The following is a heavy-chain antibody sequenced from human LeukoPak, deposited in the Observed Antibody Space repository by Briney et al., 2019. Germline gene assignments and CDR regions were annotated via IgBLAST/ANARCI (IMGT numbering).Heavy chain of an antibody. CDR3: ASAYSSSWFFDY. V-gene: IGHV4-39*07. J-gene: IGHJ4*02. D-gene: IGHD6-13*01. Sequence: NPSETLSLTCTVSGGSISSSSYYWGWIRQPPGKGLEWIGSIYYSGSTYYNPSLKSRVTISVDTSKNQFSLKLSSVTAADTAVYYCASAYSSSWFFDYWGQGTLVTVSS. CDR2: IYYSGST. CDR1: GGSISSSSYY.